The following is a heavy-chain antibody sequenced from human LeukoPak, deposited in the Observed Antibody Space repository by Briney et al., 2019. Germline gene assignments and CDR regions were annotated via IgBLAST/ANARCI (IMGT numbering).Heavy chain of an antibody. Sequence: PGGSLTLSCAASGFTFSDYAMSWVRQAPGKGLEWVSVISGSDGSTHYADSVKGRFTISRDNSKTTLYLHMNSLRAEDTAVYYCARESRRYSGYYHFDNWGQGTLVTVSS. D-gene: IGHD5-12*01. CDR1: GFTFSDYA. V-gene: IGHV3-23*01. J-gene: IGHJ4*02. CDR3: ARESRRYSGYYHFDN. CDR2: ISGSDGST.